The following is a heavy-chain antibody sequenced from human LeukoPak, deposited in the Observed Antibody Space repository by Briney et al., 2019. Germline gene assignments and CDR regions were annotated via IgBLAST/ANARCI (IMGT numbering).Heavy chain of an antibody. D-gene: IGHD3-22*01. CDR3: ARGGGYFLIDAFDI. Sequence: SETLSLTCTVSGGSISSYYWSWIRQPPGKGLEWIGYIYYSGSTNYNPSLKSRVTISVDTSKNQFSLKLSSVTAADTAVYYCARGGGYFLIDAFDIWGQGTMVTVSS. CDR1: GGSISSYY. V-gene: IGHV4-59*01. CDR2: IYYSGST. J-gene: IGHJ3*02.